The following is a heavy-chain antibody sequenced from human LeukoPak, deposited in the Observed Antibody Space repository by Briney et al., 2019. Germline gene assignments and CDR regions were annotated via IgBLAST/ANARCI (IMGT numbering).Heavy chain of an antibody. D-gene: IGHD5-12*01. J-gene: IGHJ4*02. CDR3: ARGSGYDYVVDY. CDR2: MNPNSGNT. CDR1: GYTFTSYY. Sequence: ASVKVSCKASGYTFTSYYMHWVRQAPGQGLEWMGWMNPNSGNTGYAQKFQGRVTMTRNTSISTAYMELSSLRSEDTAVYYCARGSGYDYVVDYWGQGTLVTVSS. V-gene: IGHV1-8*02.